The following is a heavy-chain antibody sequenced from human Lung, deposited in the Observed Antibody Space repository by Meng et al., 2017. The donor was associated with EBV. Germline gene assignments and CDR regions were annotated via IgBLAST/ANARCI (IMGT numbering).Heavy chain of an antibody. Sequence: VPLQPWGEGLLKPSETLSLTCAVYGGSFSGYYWSWIRQPPGKGLEWIGEINHSGSTNYNPSLKSRVTISVDTSKNQFSLKLSSVTAADTAVYYCARLYRGGWYLWGRGTLVTVSS. J-gene: IGHJ4*02. D-gene: IGHD6-19*01. CDR3: ARLYRGGWYL. CDR2: INHSGST. CDR1: GGSFSGYY. V-gene: IGHV4-34*01.